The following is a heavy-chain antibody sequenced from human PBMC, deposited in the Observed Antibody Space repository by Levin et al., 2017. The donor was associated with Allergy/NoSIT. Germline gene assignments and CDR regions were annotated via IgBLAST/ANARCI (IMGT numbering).Heavy chain of an antibody. CDR1: GYTFTSYE. CDR3: ARGLGYSSSSRFS. CDR2: MNPNNGNT. Sequence: ASVKVSCKASGYTFTSYEIQWVRQATGQGLEWMGWMNPNNGNTGYAQKFQGRVTMTRDTSKSTAYMELKSLRSEDTAVYYCARGLGYSSSSRFSWGQGSLVTVSS. V-gene: IGHV1-8*01. D-gene: IGHD6-6*01. J-gene: IGHJ1*01.